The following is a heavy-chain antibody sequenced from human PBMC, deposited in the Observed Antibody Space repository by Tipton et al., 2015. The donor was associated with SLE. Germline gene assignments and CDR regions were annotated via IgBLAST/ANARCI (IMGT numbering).Heavy chain of an antibody. CDR2: IWYDGSKK. D-gene: IGHD1-20*01. Sequence: SLRLSCTASGFTFSSYGMHWVRQAPGKGLEWVAVIWYDGSKKYYADSVKGRFTISRDNSKNTLYLQMNSLRDEDTAVYYCAREPPITGTPFDYWGQGTLVTVSS. CDR1: GFTFSSYG. CDR3: AREPPITGTPFDY. V-gene: IGHV3-33*01. J-gene: IGHJ4*02.